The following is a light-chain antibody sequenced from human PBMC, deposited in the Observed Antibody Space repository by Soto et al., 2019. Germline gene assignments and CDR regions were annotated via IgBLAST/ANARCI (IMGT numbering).Light chain of an antibody. CDR3: QTWGTGIVV. CDR2: LNSDGSH. V-gene: IGLV4-69*01. J-gene: IGLJ3*02. Sequence: QLVLTQSPSASASLGASVTVTCTLSSGHSSNAVAWHQQQPEKGPRYLMRLNSDGSHSKGDRIPDRFTVSSSGADRYLTISSLQSEDEADYYCQTWGTGIVVFGGGTKLTVL. CDR1: SGHSSNA.